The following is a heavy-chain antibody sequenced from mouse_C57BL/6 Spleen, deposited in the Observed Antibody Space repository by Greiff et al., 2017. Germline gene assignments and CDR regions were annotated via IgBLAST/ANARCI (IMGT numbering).Heavy chain of an antibody. J-gene: IGHJ3*01. V-gene: IGHV1-22*01. CDR2: INPNNGGT. D-gene: IGHD2-12*01. CDR3: ARDDRGPWFAY. CDR1: GYTFPDYN. Sequence: VQLQQSGPELVKPGASVKMSCKASGYTFPDYNMHWVKQSHGKSLEWIGYINPNNGGTSYNQKFKGKATLTVNTSSSTAYMELRSLTSEDSAVYYDARDDRGPWFAYWGQGTLVTVSA.